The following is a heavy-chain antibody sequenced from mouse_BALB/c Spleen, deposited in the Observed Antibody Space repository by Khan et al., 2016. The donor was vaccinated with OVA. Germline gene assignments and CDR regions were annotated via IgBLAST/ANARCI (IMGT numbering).Heavy chain of an antibody. Sequence: VQLQQPGAELMKPGASVKISCKATGYTFSSYWIEWVKQRPGHGLEWIGEILPGSGTPNYNENFKGKATFTADTSSNTAYMQLSSPTSEDSAVYYCARWYYGDEGFAYWGQGTLVIVSA. J-gene: IGHJ3*01. CDR2: ILPGSGTP. V-gene: IGHV1-9*01. D-gene: IGHD2-13*01. CDR3: ARWYYGDEGFAY. CDR1: GYTFSSYW.